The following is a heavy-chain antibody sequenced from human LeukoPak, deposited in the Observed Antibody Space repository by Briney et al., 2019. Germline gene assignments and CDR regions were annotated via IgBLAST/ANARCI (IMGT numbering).Heavy chain of an antibody. CDR3: ARELFGITPSDY. CDR2: IYYSGST. CDR1: GGSISSSSYY. V-gene: IGHV4-39*01. D-gene: IGHD3-10*01. Sequence: PSETLSLTCTVSGGSISSSSYYWGWIRQPPGKGLEWIGSIYYSGSTYYNPSLKSRVTISVDMSKNQFSLKLSSVTAADTAVYYCARELFGITPSDYWGQGTLVTVSS. J-gene: IGHJ4*02.